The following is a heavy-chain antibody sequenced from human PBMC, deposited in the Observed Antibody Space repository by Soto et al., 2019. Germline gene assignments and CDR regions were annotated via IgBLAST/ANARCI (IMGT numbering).Heavy chain of an antibody. Sequence: QITLKESGPTLVKPTQTLTLTCTSSGFSLSTREVGVGWIRQPPGKALEWLALIYWNDDKRYSPSLKRRLTITKDTSKKQEVLTRTNMDPVDTATYYCANTIAAQALRYYYDYCGQGTLVNVSS. CDR3: ANTIAAQALRYYYDY. J-gene: IGHJ4*02. CDR1: GFSLSTREVG. CDR2: IYWNDDK. D-gene: IGHD6-13*01. V-gene: IGHV2-5*01.